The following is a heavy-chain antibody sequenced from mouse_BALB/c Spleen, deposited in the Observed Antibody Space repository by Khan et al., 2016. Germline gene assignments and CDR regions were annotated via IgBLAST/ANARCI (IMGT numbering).Heavy chain of an antibody. CDR2: ISFSGGT. Sequence: EVQLQESGPGLVRPSQSLSLTCTVTGYSITSDYAWNWIRQFPGNRLEWMCYISFSGGTRYNPSLKSRISITRDISKNQFFLQLNSVTTEDTATDYCGSRTYIVGRYYFDYWGRGTTLTVSS. D-gene: IGHD2-14*01. CDR1: GYSITSDYA. J-gene: IGHJ2*01. V-gene: IGHV3-2*02. CDR3: GSRTYIVGRYYFDY.